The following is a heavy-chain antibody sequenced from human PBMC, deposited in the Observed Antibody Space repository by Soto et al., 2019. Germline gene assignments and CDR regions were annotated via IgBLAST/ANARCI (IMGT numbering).Heavy chain of an antibody. Sequence: QITLKESGPTLVKPTQTLTLTCTFSGFSLSTSGVGVGWIRQPPGKALEWLALIYWDDDNRYSPSLKNRLTITKYTSKNQVVLTMTNVDPVDTATYYCARRSGFGELAPWGQGTLVTVSS. D-gene: IGHD3-10*01. CDR3: ARRSGFGELAP. V-gene: IGHV2-5*02. J-gene: IGHJ5*02. CDR2: IYWDDDN. CDR1: GFSLSTSGVG.